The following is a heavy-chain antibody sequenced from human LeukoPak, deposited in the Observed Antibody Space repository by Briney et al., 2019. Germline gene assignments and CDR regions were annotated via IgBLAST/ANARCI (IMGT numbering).Heavy chain of an antibody. V-gene: IGHV1-8*01. CDR1: GYTFVNYD. CDR3: TMTSPAGYNLVGAFDT. D-gene: IGHD5-24*01. CDR2: MNPTSGNT. Sequence: ASVKVSCKASGYTFVNYDINWVRQATGQGLGWMGWMNPTSGNTGYAQKLQGRVSMTRDTSISTAYMELSSLTYVDTAVYYCTMTSPAGYNLVGAFDTWGQGTKVTVSS. J-gene: IGHJ3*02.